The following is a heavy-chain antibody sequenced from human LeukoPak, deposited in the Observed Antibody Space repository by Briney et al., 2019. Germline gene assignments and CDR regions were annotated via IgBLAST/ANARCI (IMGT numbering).Heavy chain of an antibody. CDR2: IYYSGTT. CDR1: GGSISSDGYY. Sequence: SETLSLTCTVSGGSISSDGYYWTWIRQHPGKGLEWIGYIYYSGTTYYNPSLESRVTLSVDTSKNQFSLRLSPVTAADTAVYYCARQGWASFYYYGVDVWGQGTPVTVSS. J-gene: IGHJ6*02. CDR3: ARQGWASFYYYGVDV. D-gene: IGHD6-19*01. V-gene: IGHV4-31*03.